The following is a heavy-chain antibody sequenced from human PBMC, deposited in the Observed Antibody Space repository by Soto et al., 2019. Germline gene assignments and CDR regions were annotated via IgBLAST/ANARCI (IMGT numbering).Heavy chain of an antibody. D-gene: IGHD1-1*01. CDR3: ARDRHRNAWNFDD. V-gene: IGHV3-33*01. CDR1: GFTFSSYG. Sequence: SMRLSCAASGFTFSSYGMHWVRQAPGKGLEWVAVIWYDGSNKYYADSVKGRFTISRDNSKNTLYLQMNSLRAEDTAVYYSARDRHRNAWNFDDWGQVTLLTVAS. J-gene: IGHJ4*02. CDR2: IWYDGSNK.